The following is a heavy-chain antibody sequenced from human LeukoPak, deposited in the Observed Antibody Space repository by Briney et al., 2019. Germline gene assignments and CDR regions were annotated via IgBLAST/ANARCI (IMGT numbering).Heavy chain of an antibody. CDR2: INPNSGGT. V-gene: IGHV1-2*02. J-gene: IGHJ4*02. CDR1: GYTFTGYY. Sequence: GASVKVSCKASGYTFTGYYMHWVRQAPGQGLEWMGWINPNSGGTNYAQKFQGRVTMTRDTSISTAYMELSRLRSDDTAVYYCAREGDGYNFVFDYWGQGTLATVSS. CDR3: AREGDGYNFVFDY. D-gene: IGHD5-24*01.